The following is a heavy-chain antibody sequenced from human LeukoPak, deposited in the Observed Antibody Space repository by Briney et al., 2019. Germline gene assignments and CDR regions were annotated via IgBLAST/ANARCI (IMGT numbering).Heavy chain of an antibody. J-gene: IGHJ3*02. CDR3: AKDRRYCSSTSCYTGDGAFDI. CDR1: GFTFSSYS. CDR2: ISSSSSYI. Sequence: GGSLRLSCAASGFTFSSYSMNWVRQAPGKGLEWVSSISSSSSYIYYADSVKGRFTISRDNSKNTLYLQMNSLRAEDTAVYYCAKDRRYCSSTSCYTGDGAFDIWGQGTMVTVSS. D-gene: IGHD2-2*02. V-gene: IGHV3-21*04.